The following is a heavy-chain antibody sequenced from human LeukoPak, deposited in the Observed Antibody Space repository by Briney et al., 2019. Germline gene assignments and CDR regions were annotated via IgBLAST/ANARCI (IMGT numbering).Heavy chain of an antibody. V-gene: IGHV3-23*01. D-gene: IGHD3-22*01. CDR1: GFTFSSYA. CDR2: ISGSGGGT. CDR3: AKARSYYYDSSGYYYGGGFDY. J-gene: IGHJ4*02. Sequence: GGSLRLSCAASGFTFSSYAMSWVRQAPGKGLEWVSAISGSGGGTYYADSVKGRFTISRDNSKNTLYLQMNSLRAEDTAVYYCAKARSYYYDSSGYYYGGGFDYWGQGTLVTVSS.